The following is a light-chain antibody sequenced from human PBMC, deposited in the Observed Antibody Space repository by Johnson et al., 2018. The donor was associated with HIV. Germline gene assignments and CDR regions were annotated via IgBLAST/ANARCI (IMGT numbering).Light chain of an antibody. Sequence: QFVLTQPPSVSEAPGQKVIISCSGSSSNIGNNYVSWYQQLPGTAPKLLIYDNNKRPSGIPGRFSGSKSGPSATLDITGLQTGDEADYYCGTWDSRLRTGFFGSGTKVTVL. CDR3: GTWDSRLRTGF. CDR2: DNN. CDR1: SSNIGNNY. J-gene: IGLJ1*01. V-gene: IGLV1-51*01.